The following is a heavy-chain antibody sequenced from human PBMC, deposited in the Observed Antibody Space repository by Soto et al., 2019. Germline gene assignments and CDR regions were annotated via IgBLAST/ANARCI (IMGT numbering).Heavy chain of an antibody. CDR3: ARGILWFGGNNWFDP. CDR1: GGSISSYY. Sequence: QVQLQESGPGLVKPSETLSLTCTVSGGSISSYYWSWIRQPPGKGLVWIGYIYYSGSTNYNPSLKIRVTISVDTSKNQFSLKLSYVTAADTAVYYCARGILWFGGNNWFDPWGQGTLVTGSS. D-gene: IGHD3-10*01. V-gene: IGHV4-59*01. CDR2: IYYSGST. J-gene: IGHJ5*02.